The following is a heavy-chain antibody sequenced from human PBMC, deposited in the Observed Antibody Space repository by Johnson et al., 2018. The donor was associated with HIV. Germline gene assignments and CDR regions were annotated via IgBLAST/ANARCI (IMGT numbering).Heavy chain of an antibody. CDR1: GFTFSGPA. J-gene: IGHJ3*02. D-gene: IGHD3-3*01. CDR3: AREQATLFFRASGAAFNI. Sequence: VQLVESGGDLVQPGGSLKLSCAASGFTFSGPALHWVRQTPGKGLEWVAVISYDGRIKYYGDYVKGRFTISRDISTKTPFLQMNSLRVEDTAVYYCAREQATLFFRASGAAFNIWGQGTTVTVSS. CDR2: ISYDGRIK. V-gene: IGHV3-30*04.